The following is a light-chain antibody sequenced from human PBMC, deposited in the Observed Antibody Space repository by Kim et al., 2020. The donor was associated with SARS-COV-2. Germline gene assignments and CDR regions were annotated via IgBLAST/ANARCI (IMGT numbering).Light chain of an antibody. Sequence: SYELTQPPSVSVSPGQTASITCSGDELGDKYVFWYQQRPGQSPVLVIYQDTKRPSGIPERFSASNSGNTATLTISGTQPTDEADYYCQAWDSGTPVVFG. V-gene: IGLV3-1*01. CDR2: QDT. J-gene: IGLJ2*01. CDR1: ELGDKY. CDR3: QAWDSGTPVV.